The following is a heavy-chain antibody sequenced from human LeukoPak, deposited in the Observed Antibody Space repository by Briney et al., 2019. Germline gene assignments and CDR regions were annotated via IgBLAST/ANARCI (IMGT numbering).Heavy chain of an antibody. Sequence: PGGSLRLSCAASGFTVSSNYMNWVRQAPGKGLEWVSSISSSSSYIYYADSVKGRFTISRDNAKNSLYLQMNSLRAEDTAVYYCARDLGMVGSSWDFDYWGQGTLVTVSS. CDR3: ARDLGMVGSSWDFDY. CDR2: ISSSSSYI. CDR1: GFTVSSNY. J-gene: IGHJ4*02. D-gene: IGHD6-13*01. V-gene: IGHV3-21*01.